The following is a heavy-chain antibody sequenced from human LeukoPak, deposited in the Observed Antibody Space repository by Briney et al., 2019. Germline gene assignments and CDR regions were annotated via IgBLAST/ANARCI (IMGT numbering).Heavy chain of an antibody. CDR3: AKGVTIFGVVGDNWFDP. V-gene: IGHV3-23*01. Sequence: PGGCLSLACAASGFTFSSYAMSWVRQAPGKGLEWVSAISGSGGSTYYADSVKGRFTISRDNSKNTLYLQMNSLRAEDTAVYYCAKGVTIFGVVGDNWFDPWGQGTLVTVSS. CDR1: GFTFSSYA. CDR2: ISGSGGST. J-gene: IGHJ5*02. D-gene: IGHD3-3*01.